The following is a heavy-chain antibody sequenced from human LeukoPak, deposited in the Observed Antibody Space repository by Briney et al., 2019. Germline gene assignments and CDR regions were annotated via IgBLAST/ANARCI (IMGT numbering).Heavy chain of an antibody. J-gene: IGHJ4*02. D-gene: IGHD5-18*01. CDR3: RKCSYGSDDSFDY. CDR1: GGSFSGYY. V-gene: IGHV4-34*01. Sequence: PSETLSLTCAVYGGSFSGYYWSWIRQPPGKGLEWIGEINHSGSTNYNPSLKSRVTISVDTSKNQFSLKLSSVTAADTAVYYCRKCSYGSDDSFDYWGQGTLATVSS. CDR2: INHSGST.